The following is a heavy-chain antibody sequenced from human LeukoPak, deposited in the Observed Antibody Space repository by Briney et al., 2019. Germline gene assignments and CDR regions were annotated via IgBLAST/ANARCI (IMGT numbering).Heavy chain of an antibody. J-gene: IGHJ6*02. V-gene: IGHV3-7*01. CDR1: GFTFSSYW. Sequence: GGSLRLSCAASGFTFSSYWMSWVRQAPGKGLEWVANIKQDGSEKYYVDSVKGRFTISRDNAKNSLYLQMNSLGAEDTAVYYCAREKATDYGETGYYYYYYGMDVWGQGTTVTVSS. CDR2: IKQDGSEK. D-gene: IGHD4-17*01. CDR3: AREKATDYGETGYYYYYYGMDV.